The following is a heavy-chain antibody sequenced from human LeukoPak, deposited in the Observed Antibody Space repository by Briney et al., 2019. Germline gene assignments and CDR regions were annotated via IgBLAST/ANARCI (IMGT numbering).Heavy chain of an antibody. CDR3: ARDYYDSSGYYSFDY. CDR2: INPNSGGT. V-gene: IGHV1-2*06. Sequence: ASVKVSCQASGYTFTGYYMHWVRQAPGQGLEWMGRINPNSGGTNYAQKFQGRVTMTRDTSISTAYMELSRLRSDDTAVYYCARDYYDSSGYYSFDYWGQGTLVTVSS. J-gene: IGHJ4*02. CDR1: GYTFTGYY. D-gene: IGHD3-22*01.